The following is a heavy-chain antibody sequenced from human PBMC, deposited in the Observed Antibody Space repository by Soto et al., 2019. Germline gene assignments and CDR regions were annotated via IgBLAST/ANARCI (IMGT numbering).Heavy chain of an antibody. CDR2: INPNSGGT. D-gene: IGHD6-13*01. CDR1: GYTFTGYY. J-gene: IGHJ6*02. Sequence: ASVKVSCKASGYTFTGYYMHWVRQAPGQGLEWMGWINPNSGGTNYAQKFQGWVTMTRDTSISTAYMELSRLGSDDTAVYYCARGGLAAAAVYYYYGMDVWGQGTTVTVSS. V-gene: IGHV1-2*04. CDR3: ARGGLAAAAVYYYYGMDV.